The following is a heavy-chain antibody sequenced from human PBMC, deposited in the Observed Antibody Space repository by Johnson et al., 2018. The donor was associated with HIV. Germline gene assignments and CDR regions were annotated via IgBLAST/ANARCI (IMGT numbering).Heavy chain of an antibody. Sequence: QVQLVESGGGVVQPGRSLRLSCAASGFTFSSYAMHWVRQAPGKGLEWVAVISYDGSNKYYADSVKGRFTISRDNSKNTLYLQMNSLRAEDTALYYCARGRGGNTFDAFDIWGQGTMVTVSS. CDR1: GFTFSSYA. CDR3: ARGRGGNTFDAFDI. V-gene: IGHV3-30*03. CDR2: ISYDGSNK. J-gene: IGHJ3*02. D-gene: IGHD4-23*01.